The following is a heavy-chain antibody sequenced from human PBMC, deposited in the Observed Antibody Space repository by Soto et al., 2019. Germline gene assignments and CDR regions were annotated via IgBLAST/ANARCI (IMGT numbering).Heavy chain of an antibody. Sequence: PGGSLRLSCAASGFTFSSYGMHWVRQAPGKGLEWVAVIWYDGSNKYYADSVKGRFTISRDNSKNTLYLQMNSLRDEDTAVYYCARGGGDFWSGYQIRDAFDIWGQGTMVTVSS. J-gene: IGHJ3*02. CDR1: GFTFSSYG. CDR2: IWYDGSNK. D-gene: IGHD3-3*01. V-gene: IGHV3-33*01. CDR3: ARGGGDFWSGYQIRDAFDI.